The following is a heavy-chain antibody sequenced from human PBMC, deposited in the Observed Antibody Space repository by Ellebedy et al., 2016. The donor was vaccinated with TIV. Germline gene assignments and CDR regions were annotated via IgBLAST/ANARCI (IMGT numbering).Heavy chain of an antibody. CDR2: IKSKTDGGTT. V-gene: IGHV3-15*07. CDR3: TTEVLFGASRYDSSDYSDGDDY. J-gene: IGHJ4*02. Sequence: GESLKISCAASGFTFSNAWMNWVRQAPGKGLEWVGRIKSKTDGGTTEYAAPVRGRFTISRDDSKNTLYLQMNSLKTEDTAVYYCTTEVLFGASRYDSSDYSDGDDYWGQGTLVTVSS. CDR1: GFTFSNAW. D-gene: IGHD3-22*01.